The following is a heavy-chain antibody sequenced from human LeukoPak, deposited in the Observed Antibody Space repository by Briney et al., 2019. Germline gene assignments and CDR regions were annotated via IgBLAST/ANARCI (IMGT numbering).Heavy chain of an antibody. Sequence: ASVKVSCKASGYTLTGYYMHWVRQAPGQGLEWMGWINPNSGGTNYAQKFRGWVTMTRDTSISTAYMELSRLRSDDTAVYYCARGLYVAGEEFNYWGQGTLVTVSS. CDR2: INPNSGGT. J-gene: IGHJ4*02. V-gene: IGHV1-2*04. D-gene: IGHD6-19*01. CDR3: ARGLYVAGEEFNY. CDR1: GYTLTGYY.